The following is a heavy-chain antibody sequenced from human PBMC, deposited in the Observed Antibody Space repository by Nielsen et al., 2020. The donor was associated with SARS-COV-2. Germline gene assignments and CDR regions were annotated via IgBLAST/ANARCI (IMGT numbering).Heavy chain of an antibody. V-gene: IGHV4-61*01. CDR1: GGSVNSGSYY. CDR2: IYYSGST. J-gene: IGHJ3*02. Sequence: SETLSLTCTVSGGSVNSGSYYWSWIRQPPGKGLEWIGYIYYSGSTNYNPSLKSRVTISVDTSKNQFSLKLSSVTAADTAVYYCARAQIEDDAFDIWGQGTMVTVSS. CDR3: ARAQIEDDAFDI.